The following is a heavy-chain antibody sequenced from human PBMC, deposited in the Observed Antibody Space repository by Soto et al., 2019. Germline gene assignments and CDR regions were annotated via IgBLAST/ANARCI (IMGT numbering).Heavy chain of an antibody. J-gene: IGHJ5*02. Sequence: ASVKVSCKASGYTFTSYGISWVRQAPGQGLEWMGWISAYNGNTNYAQKLQGRVTMTTDTSTSTAYMELRSLRSDDTAVYYCARTGQPIRHYYDSSGYNPWGQGTLVTVSS. V-gene: IGHV1-18*01. CDR2: ISAYNGNT. D-gene: IGHD3-22*01. CDR3: ARTGQPIRHYYDSSGYNP. CDR1: GYTFTSYG.